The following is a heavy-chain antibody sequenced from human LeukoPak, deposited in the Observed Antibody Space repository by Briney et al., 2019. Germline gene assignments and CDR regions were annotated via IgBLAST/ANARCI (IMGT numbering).Heavy chain of an antibody. D-gene: IGHD6-6*01. CDR3: ARRRQYDSSLFRNFDL. CDR2: IDHSGST. V-gene: IGHV4-34*01. Sequence: SETLSLTCAVYGGSFSGYYWSWIRQSSGKGLEWIGEIDHSGSTNYNSSLKSRVTMSVDTSKNQFSLKLRSVTAADTAVYYCARRRQYDSSLFRNFDLWGRGTLVTISS. CDR1: GGSFSGYY. J-gene: IGHJ2*01.